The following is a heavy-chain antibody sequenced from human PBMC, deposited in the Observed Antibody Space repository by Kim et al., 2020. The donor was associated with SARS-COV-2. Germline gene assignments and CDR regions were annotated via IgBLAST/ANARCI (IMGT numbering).Heavy chain of an antibody. CDR2: IHNSGST. CDR3: ARVLSSSSWHFDY. Sequence: SETLSLTCSVSGDSISSSYWSWIRQPPAKGLEWIGYIHNSGSTNYNPSLKSRATISVDTSQNQLSLKLSSVTAADTAMYYCARVLSSSSWHFDYWGQGALVIVSS. D-gene: IGHD6-13*01. CDR1: GDSISSSY. J-gene: IGHJ4*02. V-gene: IGHV4-59*01.